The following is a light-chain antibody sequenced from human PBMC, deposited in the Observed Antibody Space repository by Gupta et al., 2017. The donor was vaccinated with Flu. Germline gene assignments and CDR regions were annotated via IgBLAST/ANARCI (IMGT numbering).Light chain of an antibody. CDR2: EVH. V-gene: IGLV2-8*01. CDR1: SSDIGGYDY. J-gene: IGLJ3*02. Sequence: QSALTQPPSASGSPGPSVTISCTGTSSDIGGYDYVSWYQQHPGTAPKLMIFEVHQRPSGVPDRFSGSKSGNTASLTVSGLQAEDEANYYCSSFAGNNNVVFGGGTKLTVL. CDR3: SSFAGNNNVV.